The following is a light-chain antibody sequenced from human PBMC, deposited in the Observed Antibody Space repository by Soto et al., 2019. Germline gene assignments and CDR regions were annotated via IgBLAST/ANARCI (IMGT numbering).Light chain of an antibody. CDR1: QSISTW. Sequence: DIQMTQSPSTLSASVGDRVTIACRASQSISTWLAWYQQKPGKAPKLLIYKASILESGVPSRFSGSGSATEFTLTISSLQPEDFASYYCQQYETLPLTFGGGTKVEIK. V-gene: IGKV1-5*03. J-gene: IGKJ4*01. CDR3: QQYETLPLT. CDR2: KAS.